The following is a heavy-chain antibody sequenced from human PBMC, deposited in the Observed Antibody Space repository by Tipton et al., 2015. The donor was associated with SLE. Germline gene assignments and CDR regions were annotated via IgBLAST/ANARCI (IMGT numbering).Heavy chain of an antibody. J-gene: IGHJ4*02. CDR3: ARGGGRNGYNLDY. CDR1: GGSFSGYY. CDR2: INHSGST. D-gene: IGHD5-24*01. Sequence: TLSLTCAVYGGSFSGYYWSWIRQPPGKGLEWIGEINHSGSTNYNPSLKSRVSISVDTSKNQFSLKLRSVTAADTAVYYCARGGGRNGYNLDYWGQGTLVTVSS. V-gene: IGHV4-34*01.